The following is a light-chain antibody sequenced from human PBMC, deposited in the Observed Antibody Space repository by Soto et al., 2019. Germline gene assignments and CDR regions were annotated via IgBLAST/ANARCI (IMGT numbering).Light chain of an antibody. CDR1: QRVSNNY. CDR2: GAS. J-gene: IGKJ5*01. CDR3: QQYGRSPPIT. Sequence: EIVLTQSPGTLSLSPGERATLSCRASQRVSNNYLAWYQQKPGQAPRILIYGASTRATDIPDRFSGSESATHFTLTVSSLEPEDFAVYYCQQYGRSPPITFGKGTRLEIK. V-gene: IGKV3-20*01.